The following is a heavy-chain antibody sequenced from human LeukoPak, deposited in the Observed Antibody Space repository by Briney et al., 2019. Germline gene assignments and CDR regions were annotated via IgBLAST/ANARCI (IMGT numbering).Heavy chain of an antibody. CDR3: ARGRGSGWYCDY. V-gene: IGHV3-48*03. D-gene: IGHD6-19*01. CDR2: IGSSGSTI. Sequence: GGSLRLSCAASGFTFSSYEMNWVRQAPGKGLEWVSYIGSSGSTIYYADSVKGRFTISRDNAKNSLYLQMNSLRAEDTAVYYCARGRGSGWYCDYWGQGTLVTVSS. J-gene: IGHJ4*02. CDR1: GFTFSSYE.